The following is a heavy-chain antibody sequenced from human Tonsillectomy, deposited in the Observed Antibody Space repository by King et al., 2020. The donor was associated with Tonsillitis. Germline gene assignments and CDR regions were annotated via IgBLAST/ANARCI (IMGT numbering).Heavy chain of an antibody. V-gene: IGHV1-69*09. D-gene: IGHD6-19*01. CDR1: GGTLTTYA. Sequence: QLVQSGAEVKKPGSSVKVSCKASGGTLTTYAVSWVRQAPGRGLEWMGRIIPLLDKTTFSQRFQGGLTLTADTSATTIYMELSSLNSDDTAVYYCATHSGESSGWYSYFDSWGQGTLVTVSS. CDR3: ATHSGESSGWYSYFDS. CDR2: IIPLLDKT. J-gene: IGHJ4*02.